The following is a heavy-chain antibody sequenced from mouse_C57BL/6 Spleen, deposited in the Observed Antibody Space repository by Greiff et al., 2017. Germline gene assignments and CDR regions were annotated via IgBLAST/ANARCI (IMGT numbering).Heavy chain of an antibody. CDR1: GYAFSSYW. D-gene: IGHD2-2*01. CDR3: ARGGYDGGYYAMDY. J-gene: IGHJ4*01. CDR2: IYPGDGDT. V-gene: IGHV1-80*01. Sequence: QVQLQQSGAELVKPGASVKISCKASGYAFSSYWMNWVKQRPGKGLEWIGQIYPGDGDTNYNGKFKGKATLTADKSSSTAYMQRSSLTSEDSAVYFCARGGYDGGYYAMDYWGQGTSVTVSS.